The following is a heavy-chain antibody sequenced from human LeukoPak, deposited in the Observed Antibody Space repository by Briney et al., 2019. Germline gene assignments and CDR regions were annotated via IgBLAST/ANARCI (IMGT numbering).Heavy chain of an antibody. J-gene: IGHJ4*02. CDR2: ISSDSSYI. Sequence: PGGSLRLSCAASGFTFSRDTMNWVRQAPGKGLEWVSSISSDSSYIYYADSVKGRFTISRDNSKNTLYLQMNSLRAEDTAVYYCARETTVAGTSYWGQGTLVTVSS. D-gene: IGHD6-19*01. V-gene: IGHV3-21*04. CDR3: ARETTVAGTSY. CDR1: GFTFSRDT.